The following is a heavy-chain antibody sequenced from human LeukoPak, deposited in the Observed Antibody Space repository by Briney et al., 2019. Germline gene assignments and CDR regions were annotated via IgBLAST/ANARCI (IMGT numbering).Heavy chain of an antibody. V-gene: IGHV3-66*01. D-gene: IGHD5-18*01. J-gene: IGHJ4*02. CDR2: IYSGDNT. Sequence: GGSLRLSCAASGLTVSNNYMSWVRQAPGKGLDWVSVIYSGDNTYYADSVKGRFTISRDNSKNTLYLQMNSLRAEDTAVYYCAGGVTGYNYGTHRFDYWGQGTLVTVSS. CDR1: GLTVSNNY. CDR3: AGGVTGYNYGTHRFDY.